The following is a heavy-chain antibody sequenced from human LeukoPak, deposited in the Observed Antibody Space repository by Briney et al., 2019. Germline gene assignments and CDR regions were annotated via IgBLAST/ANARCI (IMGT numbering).Heavy chain of an antibody. CDR3: ASTRGAAYYYYGMDV. D-gene: IGHD3-10*01. Sequence: SETLSLTCTVSGGSINSYYWSWIRQPPGKGLEWIGYIYYSGSTNYNPSLKSRVTISVDTSKNQFSLKLSSVTAADTAVYYCASTRGAAYYYYGMDVWGQGTTVTVSS. CDR2: IYYSGST. V-gene: IGHV4-59*08. J-gene: IGHJ6*02. CDR1: GGSINSYY.